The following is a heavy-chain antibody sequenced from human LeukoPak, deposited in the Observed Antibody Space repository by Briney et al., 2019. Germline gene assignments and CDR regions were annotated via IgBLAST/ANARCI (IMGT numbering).Heavy chain of an antibody. CDR3: ARGSSGWYGYYFDY. CDR2: IYYSGST. V-gene: IGHV4-59*01. Sequence: SETLSLTCTVSGGSISSYYWNWIRQPPGKGLEYIGYIYYSGSTNYNPSLKSRITISVDTSKNQFSLKLNPVTAADTAVYYCARGSSGWYGYYFDYWGQGTLVTVSS. D-gene: IGHD6-19*01. J-gene: IGHJ4*02. CDR1: GGSISSYY.